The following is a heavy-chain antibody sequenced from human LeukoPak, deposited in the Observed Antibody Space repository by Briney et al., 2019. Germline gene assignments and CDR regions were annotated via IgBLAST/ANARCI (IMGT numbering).Heavy chain of an antibody. CDR3: AKAPRSAAGTYNGMDV. D-gene: IGHD6-13*01. CDR2: ISGSGGST. V-gene: IGHV3-23*01. CDR1: GFTFSSYA. Sequence: GGSLRLSCAASGFTFSSYAMSWVRQAPGRGLEWVSAISGSGGSTYYADSVKGRFTISRDNSKNTLYLQMNSLRAEDTTVYYCAKAPRSAAGTYNGMDVWGQGTTVTVSS. J-gene: IGHJ6*02.